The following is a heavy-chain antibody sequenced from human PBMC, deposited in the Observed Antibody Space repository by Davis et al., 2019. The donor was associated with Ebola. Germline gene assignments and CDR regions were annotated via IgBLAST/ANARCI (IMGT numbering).Heavy chain of an antibody. CDR1: GFTFSDHY. D-gene: IGHD3-22*01. CDR2: TRNKANSYTT. CDR3: ASSVNYYDSSGYYFFAY. Sequence: PGGSLRLSCAASGFTFSDHYMDWVRQAPGKGLEWVGRTRNKANSYTTKYAASVKGRFTISRDDSKNSLYLQMNSLKTEDTAVYYCASSVNYYDSSGYYFFAYWGQGTLVTVSS. V-gene: IGHV3-72*01. J-gene: IGHJ4*02.